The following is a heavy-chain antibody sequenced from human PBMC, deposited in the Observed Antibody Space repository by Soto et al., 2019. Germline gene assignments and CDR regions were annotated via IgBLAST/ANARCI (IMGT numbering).Heavy chain of an antibody. CDR2: IRSKANSYAT. Sequence: PGGALRLFCAASGFTFSGSAMQWVRQASEKGLEWVGRIRSKANSYATAYAASVKGRFTISRDDSKNTAYLQMNSLKTEDTAVYYCTIVPGIFRHSWGQGTLVPVSS. CDR1: GFTFSGSA. D-gene: IGHD2-2*01. V-gene: IGHV3-73*01. CDR3: TIVPGIFRHS. J-gene: IGHJ4*02.